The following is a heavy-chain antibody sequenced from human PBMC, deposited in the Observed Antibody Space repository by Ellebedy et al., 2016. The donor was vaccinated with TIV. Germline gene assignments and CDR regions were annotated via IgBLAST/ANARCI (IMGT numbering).Heavy chain of an antibody. D-gene: IGHD2-21*01. CDR2: ISGSSTYT. CDR1: GFTFSDYY. V-gene: IGHV3-11*06. Sequence: PGGSLRLSCAASGFTFSDYYMSWIRQAPEKGLEWVSYISGSSTYTNYADSVKGRFTISRDNAKKSLYLQMNSLRAEDTAVYYCARWGEGKRADYWGQGTLVTVSS. J-gene: IGHJ4*02. CDR3: ARWGEGKRADY.